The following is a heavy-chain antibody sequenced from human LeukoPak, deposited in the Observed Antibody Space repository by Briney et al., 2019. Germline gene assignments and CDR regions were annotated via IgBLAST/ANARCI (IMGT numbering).Heavy chain of an antibody. Sequence: SETLSLTCAVYGGSFSGYYWSWIRQPPGKGLEWIGEINHSGSTNYNPSLKSRVTTSVDTSKNQFSLKLSSVTAADTAVYYCARFRRDRGDYWGQGTLVTVSS. V-gene: IGHV4-34*01. CDR3: ARFRRDRGDY. D-gene: IGHD3-22*01. CDR1: GGSFSGYY. CDR2: INHSGST. J-gene: IGHJ4*02.